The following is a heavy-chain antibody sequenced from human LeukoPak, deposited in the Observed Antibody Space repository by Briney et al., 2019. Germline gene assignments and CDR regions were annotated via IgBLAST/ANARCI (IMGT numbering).Heavy chain of an antibody. CDR1: GFTFSKYS. D-gene: IGHD2-15*01. CDR3: ARDSTSNIVVVVAAWSWFDP. CDR2: ISSSGSTI. Sequence: GGSLRLSCAASGFTFSKYSFNWVRQAPGKGLEWVSYISSSGSTIYYADSVKGRFTISRDNAKNSLYLQMNSLRAEDTAVYYCARDSTSNIVVVVAAWSWFDPWGQGTLVTVSS. V-gene: IGHV3-48*04. J-gene: IGHJ5*02.